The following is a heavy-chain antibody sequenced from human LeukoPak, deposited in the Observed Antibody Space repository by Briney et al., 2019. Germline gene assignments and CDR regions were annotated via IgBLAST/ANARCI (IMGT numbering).Heavy chain of an antibody. Sequence: SGPALVNPTQTLTLTCTFSGFSLRTRGMCVSWIRQPPGKALEWLARIDWDNDKYYSTSLKTRLTISKDTSKNQVVLTMTNMDPVDTATYYCARIRKSGSGWYHFDYWGQGTLVTVSS. CDR3: ARIRKSGSGWYHFDY. V-gene: IGHV2-70*11. CDR1: GFSLRTRGMC. CDR2: IDWDNDK. D-gene: IGHD6-19*01. J-gene: IGHJ4*02.